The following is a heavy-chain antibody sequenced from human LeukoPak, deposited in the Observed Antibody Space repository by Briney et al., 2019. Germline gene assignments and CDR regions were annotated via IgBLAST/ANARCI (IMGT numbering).Heavy chain of an antibody. D-gene: IGHD1-26*01. J-gene: IGHJ4*02. CDR1: GFTFSSYG. V-gene: IGHV3-30*18. CDR3: AKDHGNSGSYRRLSYYFDY. Sequence: GGSLRLSCSASGFTFSSYGMHWVRQAPGKGLEWVAVISYDGSNKYYADSVKGRFTISRDNSKNTLYLQMNSLRAEDTAVYYCAKDHGNSGSYRRLSYYFDYWGQGTLVTVSS. CDR2: ISYDGSNK.